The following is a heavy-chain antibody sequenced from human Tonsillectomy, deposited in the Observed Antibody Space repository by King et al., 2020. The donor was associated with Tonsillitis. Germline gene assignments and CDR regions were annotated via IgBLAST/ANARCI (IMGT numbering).Heavy chain of an antibody. J-gene: IGHJ4*02. Sequence: VQLVESGGGVVQPGRSLRLSCAASGFTFSSYGMHWVRQAPGKGLEWVAVISYDGSNKYYADSVKGRFTISRDNSKNTLYLQMNSLRAEDTAVYYCATDGSSSWTFDYWGQGTLVTVSS. CDR1: GFTFSSYG. D-gene: IGHD6-13*01. CDR2: ISYDGSNK. CDR3: ATDGSSSWTFDY. V-gene: IGHV3-30*03.